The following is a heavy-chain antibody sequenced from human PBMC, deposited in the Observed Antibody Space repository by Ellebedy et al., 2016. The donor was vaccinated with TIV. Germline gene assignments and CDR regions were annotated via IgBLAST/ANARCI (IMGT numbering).Heavy chain of an antibody. V-gene: IGHV3-23*01. CDR2: ISNSGDTT. D-gene: IGHD6-13*01. CDR1: GFTFSCCA. Sequence: PGGSLRLSCVVSGFTFSCCAMSWVRQTPGKGLEWVSVISNSGDTTYADYVKGRFTISRDNSKDTLFLQMNSLRAEDTGVYYCAKLAGISSWYAEYWGQGTLVTVSS. CDR3: AKLAGISSWYAEY. J-gene: IGHJ4*02.